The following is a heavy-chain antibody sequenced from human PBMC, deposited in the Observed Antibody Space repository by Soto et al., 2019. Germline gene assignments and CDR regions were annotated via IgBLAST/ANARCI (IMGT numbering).Heavy chain of an antibody. CDR3: AKERAARQPFDY. Sequence: PGGSLRLSCAASGFIFNNYGMNWVRQAPGKGLEWVSGISGNGGATFYADSVKGRFTISRDNFKNTLYVQMNSLTAEDTAVYYCAKERAARQPFDYWGQGTLVTVSS. V-gene: IGHV3-23*01. CDR2: ISGNGGAT. D-gene: IGHD6-6*01. J-gene: IGHJ4*02. CDR1: GFIFNNYG.